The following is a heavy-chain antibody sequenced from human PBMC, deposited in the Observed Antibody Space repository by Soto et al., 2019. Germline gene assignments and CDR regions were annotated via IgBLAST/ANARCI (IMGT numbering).Heavy chain of an antibody. V-gene: IGHV1-46*03. CDR3: ARDSHQNCGGDCSGDY. CDR1: GYTFTSYY. J-gene: IGHJ4*02. CDR2: INPSGGST. D-gene: IGHD2-21*01. Sequence: ASVKVSCKASGYTFTSYYMQWVRQAPGQGLEWMGIINPSGGSTSYAQKFQGRVTMTRDTSTSTVYMELSSLRSEDTAVYYCARDSHQNCGGDCSGDYWGQGTLVTVSS.